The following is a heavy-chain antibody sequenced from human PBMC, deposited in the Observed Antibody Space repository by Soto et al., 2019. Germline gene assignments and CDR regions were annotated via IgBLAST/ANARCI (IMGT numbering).Heavy chain of an antibody. Sequence: ASVKVSCKASGYTFTSYGISWVRQAPGQGLEWMGWISAYNGNTNYAQKLQGRVTMTTDTSTSTAYMELRSLRSDDTAVYYCARDDGVRGVNTWFDPWGQGTLVTVSS. CDR2: ISAYNGNT. CDR1: GYTFTSYG. V-gene: IGHV1-18*01. CDR3: ARDDGVRGVNTWFDP. J-gene: IGHJ5*02. D-gene: IGHD3-10*01.